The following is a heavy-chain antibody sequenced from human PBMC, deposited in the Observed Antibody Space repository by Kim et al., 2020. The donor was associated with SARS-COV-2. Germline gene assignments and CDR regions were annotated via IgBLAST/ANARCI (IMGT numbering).Heavy chain of an antibody. J-gene: IGHJ4*02. Sequence: PSLKSRVTISVDTSKNQFSLKLSSVTAADTAVYYCARALRGITGTTPFDYWGQGTLVTVSS. D-gene: IGHD1-7*01. CDR3: ARALRGITGTTPFDY. V-gene: IGHV4-30-2*05.